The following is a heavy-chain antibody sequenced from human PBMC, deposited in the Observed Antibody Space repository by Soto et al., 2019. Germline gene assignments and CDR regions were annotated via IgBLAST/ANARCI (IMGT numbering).Heavy chain of an antibody. CDR2: IYSGGST. Sequence: GGSLRLSCAASGFTVSSNYMSWVRQAPGKGLEWVSVIYSGGSTYYADSVKGRFTISRDNSKNTLYLQMNSLRAEDTAVYYCAREGDGGFRHAFDIWGQGTMVTVSS. CDR3: AREGDGGFRHAFDI. V-gene: IGHV3-66*01. CDR1: GFTVSSNY. J-gene: IGHJ3*02. D-gene: IGHD2-15*01.